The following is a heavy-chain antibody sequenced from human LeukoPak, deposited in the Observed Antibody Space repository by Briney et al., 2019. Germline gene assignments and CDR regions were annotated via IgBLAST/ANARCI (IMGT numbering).Heavy chain of an antibody. J-gene: IGHJ5*02. CDR3: AREGGTGGRFDP. CDR2: IYYSGST. V-gene: IGHV4-39*07. Sequence: SETLSLTCTVSGGSISSSSHYWGWIRQPPGKGLEWIGSIYYSGSTYYNPSLKSRVTISVDTSKNQFSLKLSSVTAADTAVYYCAREGGTGGRFDPWGQGTLVTVSS. CDR1: GGSISSSSHY. D-gene: IGHD1-14*01.